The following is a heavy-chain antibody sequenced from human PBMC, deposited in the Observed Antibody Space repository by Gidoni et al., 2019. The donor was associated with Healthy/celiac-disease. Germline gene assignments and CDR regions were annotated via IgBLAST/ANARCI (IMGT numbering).Heavy chain of an antibody. CDR2: SYSGGST. D-gene: IGHD4-17*01. CDR3: ARANGDSLDAFDI. J-gene: IGHJ3*02. Sequence: EVQLVESGGGLVQPGGSLSLSCAASGFTVSSNYMSWCRQAQGTGLEWVSVSYSGGSTYYAYSVKGRFTISRDNSKHTLYLQMNSLRAEDTAVYYCARANGDSLDAFDIWGQGTMVTVSS. CDR1: GFTVSSNY. V-gene: IGHV3-66*01.